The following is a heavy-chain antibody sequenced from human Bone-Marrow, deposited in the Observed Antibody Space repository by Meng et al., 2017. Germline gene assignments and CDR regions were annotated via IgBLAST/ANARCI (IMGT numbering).Heavy chain of an antibody. CDR1: GFTFSSYA. V-gene: IGHV3-30*04. D-gene: IGHD1-7*01. CDR3: ARDYWVELPSGDYYYYGMDV. CDR2: ISYDGSNK. J-gene: IGHJ6*02. Sequence: GESLKISCAASGFTFSSYAMHWVRQAPGKGPEWVAVISYDGSNKYYADSVKGRFTISRDNSKNTLYLQMNSLRAEDTAVYYCARDYWVELPSGDYYYYGMDVWGQGTTVTVSS.